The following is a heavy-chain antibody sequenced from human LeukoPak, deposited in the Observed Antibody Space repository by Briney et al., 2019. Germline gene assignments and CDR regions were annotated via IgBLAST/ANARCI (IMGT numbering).Heavy chain of an antibody. CDR2: ISGSGGST. CDR1: GFAFSSYA. J-gene: IGHJ4*02. D-gene: IGHD3-3*01. Sequence: GGSLRLSCAASGFAFSSYAMSWVRQAPGKGLEWVSAISGSGGSTYYADSVKGRFTISRDNSKNTLYLQMNSLRAEDTAVYYCAKVGIFAPIYYFDYWGQGTLVTVSS. CDR3: AKVGIFAPIYYFDY. V-gene: IGHV3-23*01.